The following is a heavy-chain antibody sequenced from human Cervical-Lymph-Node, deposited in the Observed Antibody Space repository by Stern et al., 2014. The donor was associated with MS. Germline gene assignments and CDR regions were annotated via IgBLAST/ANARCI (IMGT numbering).Heavy chain of an antibody. Sequence: ESGPVLVKPTETLTLTCTVSGFSLSNARMGVSWIRQTPGKALEWLVHIFSNDEKSYSTSLKSRLIISKDTSKSQVVLIMTNMDPVDTATYYCARISYYSDSGTWVGWFDPWGQGTLVTVSS. CDR1: GFSLSNARMG. V-gene: IGHV2-26*01. CDR3: ARISYYSDSGTWVGWFDP. CDR2: IFSNDEK. D-gene: IGHD3-10*01. J-gene: IGHJ5*02.